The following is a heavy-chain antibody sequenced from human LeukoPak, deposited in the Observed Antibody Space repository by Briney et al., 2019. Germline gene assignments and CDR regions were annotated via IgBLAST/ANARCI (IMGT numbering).Heavy chain of an antibody. CDR1: GFTFSSYW. J-gene: IGHJ6*04. Sequence: GGSLRLSCSASGFTFSSYWMSWVRQAPGKGLEWVANIKYDGSEKYFVDSVKGRFTISGDNAKNSLYLQMNSLRAEDTAVYYCARGRSVDVWGVGTTVTVSS. V-gene: IGHV3-7*01. CDR3: ARGRSVDV. CDR2: IKYDGSEK.